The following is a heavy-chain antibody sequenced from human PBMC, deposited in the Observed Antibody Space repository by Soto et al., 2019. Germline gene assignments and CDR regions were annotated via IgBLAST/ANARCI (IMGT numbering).Heavy chain of an antibody. CDR1: GFSLSGDG. CDR2: ISPYNDNT. J-gene: IGHJ5*02. Sequence: QVQLVQSAAEVKKPGASVKVSCKASGFSLSGDGINWVRQAPGQGLQWVGWISPYNDNTNYAQKLQDRVTLTTDTSTSTAYWELRSLRFEDTAVYYCARIEVPAAMGGCFAPWGQGTLVTVSS. CDR3: ARIEVPAAMGGCFAP. V-gene: IGHV1-18*01. D-gene: IGHD2-2*01.